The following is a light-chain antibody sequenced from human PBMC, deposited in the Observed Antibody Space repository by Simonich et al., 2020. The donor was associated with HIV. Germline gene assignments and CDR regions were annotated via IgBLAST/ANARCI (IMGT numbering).Light chain of an antibody. V-gene: IGLV1-40*01. CDR1: SSNIGAGYD. Sequence: QSVLTQPPSVSGAPGQRVTISCTGSSSNIGAGYDVQWYQQLPGTAPKVFIYGNSKRPPGVPDRFSGSKSGTSASLAITGLQAEDEADYYCQSYDSSLSVVFGGGTKLTVL. CDR3: QSYDSSLSVV. J-gene: IGLJ2*01. CDR2: GNS.